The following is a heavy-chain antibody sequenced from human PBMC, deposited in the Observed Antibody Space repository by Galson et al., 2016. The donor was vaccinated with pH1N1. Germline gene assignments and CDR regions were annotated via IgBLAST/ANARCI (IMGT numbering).Heavy chain of an antibody. D-gene: IGHD3-3*01. Sequence: GTLSSYAISWVRQAPGQGLEWMGNILPILGIPDYAQKFQDRVKITADKSTNTAYLELSSLRSEDTAVYYCARDREDYWSGYLFDYWGQGTLVTVAS. J-gene: IGHJ4*02. CDR2: ILPILGIP. CDR3: ARDREDYWSGYLFDY. V-gene: IGHV1-69*04. CDR1: GTLSSYA.